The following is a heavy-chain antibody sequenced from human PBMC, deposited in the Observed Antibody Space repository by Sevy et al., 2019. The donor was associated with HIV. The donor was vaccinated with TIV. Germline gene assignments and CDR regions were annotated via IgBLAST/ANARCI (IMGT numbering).Heavy chain of an antibody. D-gene: IGHD3-9*01. CDR1: GGTFSSYG. CDR3: ARHTGFMIDS. CDR2: INPQSGGT. Sequence: ASVKVSCKASGGTFSSYGINWVRQAPGHGLEWMGWINPQSGGTNYGQKFQGRVIMTRDTSITTAYLEVTSLGSDDTTVYYCARHTGFMIDSWGQGTLVTVSS. V-gene: IGHV1-2*02. J-gene: IGHJ4*02.